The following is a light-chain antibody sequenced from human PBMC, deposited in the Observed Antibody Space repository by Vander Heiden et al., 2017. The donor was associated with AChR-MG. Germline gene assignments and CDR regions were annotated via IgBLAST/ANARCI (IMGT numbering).Light chain of an antibody. J-gene: IGLJ2*01. CDR1: SSDVGGYNY. Sequence: QSALTQPRSVSGSPGQSVTISCTGTSSDVGGYNYVSWYQQHPGKAPKLMIYDVSKRPSGVPDRFSGSKSGNTASLTISGLQAEDEAEYYCCSYAGSNTWVVGGGTKLNVL. V-gene: IGLV2-11*01. CDR3: CSYAGSNTWV. CDR2: DVS.